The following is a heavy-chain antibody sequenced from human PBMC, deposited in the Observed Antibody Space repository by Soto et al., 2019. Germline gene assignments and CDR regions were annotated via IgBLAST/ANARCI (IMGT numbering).Heavy chain of an antibody. Sequence: LEPQSLRGTVSDGYIIDYCWSWIRQHQGKVLEWXGDXXYXXSXXXXXSXXXRVTMSVDTSKNLFPLKLSSVTAADTAVYYCARDLGARPRTVAPGYWVKGTLVTASS. CDR2: XXYXXSX. CDR1: DGYIIDYC. CDR3: ARDLGARPRTVAPGY. V-gene: IGHV4-59*01. D-gene: IGHD1-26*01. J-gene: IGHJ4*02.